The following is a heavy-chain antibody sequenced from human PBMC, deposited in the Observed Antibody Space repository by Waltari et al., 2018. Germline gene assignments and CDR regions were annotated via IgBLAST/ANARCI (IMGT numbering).Heavy chain of an antibody. CDR1: GFTFDDYT. CDR3: AKDSYVSTGSFFDY. D-gene: IGHD3-22*01. Sequence: EVQLVESGGVVVQPGGSLRLSCAASGFTFDDYTMHWVRQAPGKGLEWVSLLSWDGGSTYYADPVKGRFTIPRENSKNSLFLQRNSLRTEDTALYYCAKDSYVSTGSFFDYWGQGTLVTVSS. CDR2: LSWDGGST. J-gene: IGHJ4*02. V-gene: IGHV3-43*01.